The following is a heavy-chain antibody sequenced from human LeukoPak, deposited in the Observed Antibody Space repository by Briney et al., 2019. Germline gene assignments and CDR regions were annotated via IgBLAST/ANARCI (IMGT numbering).Heavy chain of an antibody. Sequence: GGSLRLSCVASGFTFSSYGMHWVRQAPGKGLGWVAVISYDDTNDYYADSVKGRFTVSRDNSKNTVHLQMNSLRAEDTAIYYCAKAFYPGIAAAGTIDWGQGTLVTVSS. CDR1: GFTFSSYG. CDR3: AKAFYPGIAAAGTID. D-gene: IGHD6-13*01. CDR2: ISYDDTND. V-gene: IGHV3-30*18. J-gene: IGHJ4*02.